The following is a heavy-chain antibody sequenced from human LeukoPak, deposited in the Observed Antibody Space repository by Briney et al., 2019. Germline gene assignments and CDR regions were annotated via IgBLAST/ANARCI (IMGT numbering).Heavy chain of an antibody. Sequence: GGSLRLSCAASGFTFSRYEMNWVRQAPGKGLEWVSYISDSGNTIFYADSVKGRFTISRDNAKKALYLQMNSLRAEDTAVYYCGRVKYSDYWGQGTLVTVSS. J-gene: IGHJ4*02. CDR2: ISDSGNTI. CDR1: GFTFSRYE. CDR3: GRVKYSDY. D-gene: IGHD1-1*01. V-gene: IGHV3-48*03.